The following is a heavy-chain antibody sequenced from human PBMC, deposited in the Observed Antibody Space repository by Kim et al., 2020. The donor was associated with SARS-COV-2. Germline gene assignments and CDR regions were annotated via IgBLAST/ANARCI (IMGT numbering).Heavy chain of an antibody. V-gene: IGHV3-11*06. CDR1: GFTFSDYY. CDR3: ARGGLDFWSGYHDAFDI. Sequence: GGSLRLSCAASGFTFSDYYMSWIRQAPGKGLEWVSYISSSSSYTNYADSVKGRFTISRDNAKNSLYLQMNSLRAEDTAVYYCARGGLDFWSGYHDAFDIWGQGTMVTVSS. J-gene: IGHJ3*02. D-gene: IGHD3-3*01. CDR2: ISSSSSYT.